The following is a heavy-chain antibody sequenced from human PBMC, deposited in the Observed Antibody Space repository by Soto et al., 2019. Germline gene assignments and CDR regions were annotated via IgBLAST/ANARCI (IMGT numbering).Heavy chain of an antibody. CDR3: ARDRTSLTTVTTNSDY. CDR2: ISSSSSTI. V-gene: IGHV3-48*02. Sequence: GGSLRLSCAASGFTFSSYSMNWVRQAPGKGLEWVSYISSSSSTIYYADSVKGRFTISRDNAKNSLYLQMNSLRDEDTAVYYCARDRTSLTTVTTNSDYWGQGTLVNVSS. J-gene: IGHJ4*02. D-gene: IGHD4-17*01. CDR1: GFTFSSYS.